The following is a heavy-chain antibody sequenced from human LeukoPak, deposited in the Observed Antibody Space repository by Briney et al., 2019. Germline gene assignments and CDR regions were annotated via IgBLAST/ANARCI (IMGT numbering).Heavy chain of an antibody. CDR2: ISAYNGNT. CDR1: GYTFTSYG. V-gene: IGHV1-18*01. J-gene: IGHJ6*02. CDR3: ATVYGSGSYYPHYYYGMDV. D-gene: IGHD3-10*01. Sequence: ASVKVSCKASGYTFTSYGISWVRQAPGQGLEWMGWISAYNGNTNYAQKLQGRVTMTTDTSTSTAYMELRSLRSDDTAVYYCATVYGSGSYYPHYYYGMDVWGQGTTVTVSS.